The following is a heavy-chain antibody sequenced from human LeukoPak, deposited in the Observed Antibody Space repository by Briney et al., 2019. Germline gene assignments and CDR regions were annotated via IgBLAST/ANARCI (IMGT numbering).Heavy chain of an antibody. J-gene: IGHJ4*02. D-gene: IGHD6-13*01. Sequence: WIRQAPGKGLEWVSYTSSSASTINYADSVRGRFTISRDNAKNSLYLQMNSLRAEDTAVYYCARGIEAAGSLFDYWGQGTLVTVSS. CDR3: ARGIEAAGSLFDY. V-gene: IGHV3-11*04. CDR2: TSSSASTI.